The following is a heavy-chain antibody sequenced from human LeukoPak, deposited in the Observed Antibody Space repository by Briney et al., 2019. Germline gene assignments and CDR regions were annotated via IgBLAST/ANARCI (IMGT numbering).Heavy chain of an antibody. D-gene: IGHD3-3*01. CDR2: ISGSGGST. CDR1: GFTFSSYA. V-gene: IGHV3-23*01. J-gene: IGHJ3*02. CDR3: ASLGVAANDAFDI. Sequence: PGGSLRLSCAASGFTFSSYAMSWVRQAPGKGLEWVSAISGSGGSTYYADSVKGRFTISRDDSKNTLYLQMNSLRAEDTAVYYCASLGVAANDAFDIWGQGTMVTVSS.